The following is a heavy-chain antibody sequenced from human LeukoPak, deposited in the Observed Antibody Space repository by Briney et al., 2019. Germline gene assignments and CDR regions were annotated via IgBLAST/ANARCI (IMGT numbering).Heavy chain of an antibody. CDR3: ARGGPRWLQFDY. D-gene: IGHD5-24*01. CDR1: GGSISSYY. J-gene: IGHJ4*02. V-gene: IGHV4-59*01. Sequence: SETLSLTCTVSGGSISSYYWSWIRQPPGKGLEWIGYIYYSGSTNYNPSLKSRVTISVDTSKNQFSLKLSSVTAADTAVYYCARGGPRWLQFDYWGQGTLVTVSS. CDR2: IYYSGST.